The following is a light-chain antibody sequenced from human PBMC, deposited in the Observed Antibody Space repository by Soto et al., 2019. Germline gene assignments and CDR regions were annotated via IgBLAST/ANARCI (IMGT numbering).Light chain of an antibody. CDR2: DAS. V-gene: IGKV3-20*01. CDR1: QSVSSY. J-gene: IGKJ5*01. Sequence: EIVLTQSPGTLSLSPGERATHSCRASQSVSSYLAWYQQKPGQTPRLLIYDASNRATGIPARFSGSGSGTDFTLTISRLEPEDFAVYYCQQYGSSPPITFGQGTRLEI. CDR3: QQYGSSPPIT.